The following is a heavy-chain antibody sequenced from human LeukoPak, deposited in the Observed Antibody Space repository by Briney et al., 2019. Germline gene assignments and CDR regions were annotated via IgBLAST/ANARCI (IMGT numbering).Heavy chain of an antibody. CDR3: ARWRNWSTYWYFDL. D-gene: IGHD1-1*01. CDR1: GGSFSGYY. V-gene: IGHV4-59*10. J-gene: IGHJ2*01. CDR2: IYTSGST. Sequence: SETLSLTCAVYGGSFSGYYWSWIRQPAGKGLEWIGRIYTSGSTNYNPSLKSRVTISVDTSKNQFSLKLSSVTAADTAVYYCARWRNWSTYWYFDLWGRGTLVTVSS.